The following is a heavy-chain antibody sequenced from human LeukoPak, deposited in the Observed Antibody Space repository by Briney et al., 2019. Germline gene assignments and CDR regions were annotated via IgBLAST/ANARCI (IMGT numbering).Heavy chain of an antibody. V-gene: IGHV1-8*01. Sequence: ASVKVSCKASGYTFTSSDINWVRRATGQRLEWMGWMNRNSGNTGYAQKFQGRVTMTRDTSISTAYMELSSLGSEDTAVYYCARRADYYDSSCYQHWGQGTLVTVSS. D-gene: IGHD3-22*01. CDR1: GYTFTSSD. J-gene: IGHJ4*02. CDR3: ARRADYYDSSCYQH. CDR2: MNRNSGNT.